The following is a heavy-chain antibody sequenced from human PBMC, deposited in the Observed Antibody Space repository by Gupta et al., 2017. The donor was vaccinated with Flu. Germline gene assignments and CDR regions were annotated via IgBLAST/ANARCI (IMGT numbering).Heavy chain of an antibody. Sequence: EVQLLESGGTLVQPGGSLRLSCAASGFTFRSCAMTSVRQAPGKGLEWVSTISGSGGSTYYADSVKGRFTISRDNSKNTLYLQVNSLRAEDTALYYCAKVVGKVKELLLDFWGQGTLVTVSS. D-gene: IGHD1-26*01. CDR2: ISGSGGST. J-gene: IGHJ4*02. V-gene: IGHV3-23*01. CDR3: AKVVGKVKELLLDF. CDR1: GFTFRSCA.